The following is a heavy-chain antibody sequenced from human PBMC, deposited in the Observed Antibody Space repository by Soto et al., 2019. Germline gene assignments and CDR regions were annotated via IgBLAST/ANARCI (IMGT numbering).Heavy chain of an antibody. CDR2: IYYNGDT. CDR3: ARSHRDNWGSPDYFDY. Sequence: PSETLSLTCPFSGFYIISGGYYWSWIRQHPGKGLEWIGYIYYNGDTYYNPSLKSRVSISIDTSKNQFSLRLTSVTAADTAVYYCARSHRDNWGSPDYFDYWGQGTLVTVSS. J-gene: IGHJ4*02. CDR1: GFYIISGGYY. V-gene: IGHV4-31*03. D-gene: IGHD7-27*01.